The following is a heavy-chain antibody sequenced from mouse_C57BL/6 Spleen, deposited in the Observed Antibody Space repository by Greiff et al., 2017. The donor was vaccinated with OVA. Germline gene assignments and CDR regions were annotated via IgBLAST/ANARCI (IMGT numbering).Heavy chain of an antibody. CDR3: ARMTGTQWYFDV. CDR1: GYSFTDYN. J-gene: IGHJ1*03. D-gene: IGHD4-1*01. CDR2: INPNYGTT. Sequence: EVQLQESGPELVKPGASVKISCKASGYSFTDYNMNWVKQSHGKSLEWIGVINPNYGTTSYNQKFKGKATLTVDQSSSTAYMQLNSLTSEDSAVYYCARMTGTQWYFDVWGTGTTVTVSS. V-gene: IGHV1-39*01.